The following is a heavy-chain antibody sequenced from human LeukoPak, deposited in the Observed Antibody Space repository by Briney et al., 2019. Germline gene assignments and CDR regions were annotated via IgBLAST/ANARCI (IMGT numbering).Heavy chain of an antibody. V-gene: IGHV3-21*01. J-gene: IGHJ6*03. CDR1: GFTFSSYS. CDR3: AKDLSDGGTYYYMDV. CDR2: ISSSSSCI. D-gene: IGHD3-16*01. Sequence: GGSLRLSCAASGFTFSSYSMNWVRQAPGKGLEWVSSISSSSSCIYYADSVKGRFTISRDNSKNTLYLQMNSLRAEDTAVYYCAKDLSDGGTYYYMDVWGKGTTVTVSS.